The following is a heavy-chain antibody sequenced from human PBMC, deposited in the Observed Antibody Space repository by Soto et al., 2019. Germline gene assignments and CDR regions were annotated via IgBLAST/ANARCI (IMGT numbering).Heavy chain of an antibody. CDR2: TYYRSKWYN. D-gene: IGHD6-6*01. CDR1: GDSVSSNSAA. J-gene: IGHJ6*03. CDR3: ARDHSSSSSYYYYYMDV. Sequence: SQTLSLTCAISGDSVSSNSAAWNWIRQSPSRGLEWLGRTYYRSKWYNDYAVSVKSRITINQYTSKNQFSMQLNSVTPEDTAVYYCARDHSSSSSYYYYYMDVWGKGTTVTVSS. V-gene: IGHV6-1*01.